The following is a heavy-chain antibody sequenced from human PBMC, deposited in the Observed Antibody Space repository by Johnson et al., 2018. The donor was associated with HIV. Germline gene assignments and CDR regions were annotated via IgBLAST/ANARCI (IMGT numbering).Heavy chain of an antibody. D-gene: IGHD6-19*01. Sequence: EVQLMESGGDLVQPGRSLRLSCTASGFTSGDVAFSCVRQAPGKGLEWVANIKQGGSEKYYVDSVKGRFIVSRDNSKNTLYLQMNSLRAEDTAVYYCAKKQWPEDDAFDIWGQGTMVTVSS. CDR1: GFTSGDVA. J-gene: IGHJ3*02. CDR3: AKKQWPEDDAFDI. CDR2: IKQGGSEK. V-gene: IGHV3-7*01.